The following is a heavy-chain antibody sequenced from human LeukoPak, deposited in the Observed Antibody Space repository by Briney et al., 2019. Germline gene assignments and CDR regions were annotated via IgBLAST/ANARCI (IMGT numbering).Heavy chain of an antibody. CDR1: GFTFGSYS. CDR2: ISYDGSKK. Sequence: GGSLRLSCAASGFTFGSYSMNWVRQAPGKGLEWGAVISYDGSKKYYEDPVKGRFTISRDNSKNTVYLQMNSLRAEDTAVYYCAKDLGAAAGENYYYYYGMDVWGQGTTVTVSS. CDR3: AKDLGAAAGENYYYYYGMDV. J-gene: IGHJ6*02. D-gene: IGHD6-13*01. V-gene: IGHV3-30*18.